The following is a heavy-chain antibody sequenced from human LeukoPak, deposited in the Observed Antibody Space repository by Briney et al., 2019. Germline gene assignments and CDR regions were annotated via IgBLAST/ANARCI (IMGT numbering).Heavy chain of an antibody. D-gene: IGHD6-13*01. CDR2: MYYRGTS. V-gene: IGHV4-39*01. CDR3: ARHVRQQLPPKAFDY. J-gene: IGHJ4*02. Sequence: SEALSLTCSVSGGSISSSDSYWGWIRQPPGKGLEWIGSMYYRGTSYYKPSLKSRVTISVDTSKNQFSLILSSVTAADTAVYYCARHVRQQLPPKAFDYWGQGTLVTVSS. CDR1: GGSISSSDSY.